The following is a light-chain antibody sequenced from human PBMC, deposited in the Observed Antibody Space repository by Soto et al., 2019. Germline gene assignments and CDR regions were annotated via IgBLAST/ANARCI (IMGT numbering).Light chain of an antibody. V-gene: IGLV2-23*03. Sequence: QSALTQPASVSGSPGQWITISCTGTSSDVGTYNLVSWYQHHPGKAPKLLIYEGSKRPSGVSNRFSGSKSGNTASLTISGLQAEDEAHYYCCSYASSSTFVFGGGTKLTVL. CDR1: SSDVGTYNL. CDR2: EGS. CDR3: CSYASSSTFV. J-gene: IGLJ3*02.